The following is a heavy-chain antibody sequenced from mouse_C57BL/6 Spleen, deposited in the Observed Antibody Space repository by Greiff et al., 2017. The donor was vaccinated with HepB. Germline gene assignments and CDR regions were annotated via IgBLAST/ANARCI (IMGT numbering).Heavy chain of an antibody. Sequence: EVNVVESGGGLVKPGGSLKLSCAASGFTFSSYAMSWVRQTPEKRLEWVATISDGGSYTYYPDNVKGRFTISRDNAKNNLYLQMSHLKSEDTAMYYCARDQYYGSSYDCFAYWGQGTLVTVSA. D-gene: IGHD1-1*01. CDR2: ISDGGSYT. V-gene: IGHV5-4*01. CDR3: ARDQYYGSSYDCFAY. J-gene: IGHJ3*01. CDR1: GFTFSSYA.